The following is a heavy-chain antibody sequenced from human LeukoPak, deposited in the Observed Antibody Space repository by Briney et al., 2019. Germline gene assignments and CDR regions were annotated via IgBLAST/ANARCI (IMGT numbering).Heavy chain of an antibody. D-gene: IGHD3-22*01. CDR2: IYSCGST. V-gene: IGHV3-66*01. Sequence: GGSLRLSCAASGFTVSSNYMSWVRQAPGKGLEWVSVIYSCGSTYYADSVKGRFTISRDNSKNTLYLQMNSLRAEDTAVYYCARDHVVTRDYFDYWGQGTLVTVSS. CDR3: ARDHVVTRDYFDY. CDR1: GFTVSSNY. J-gene: IGHJ4*02.